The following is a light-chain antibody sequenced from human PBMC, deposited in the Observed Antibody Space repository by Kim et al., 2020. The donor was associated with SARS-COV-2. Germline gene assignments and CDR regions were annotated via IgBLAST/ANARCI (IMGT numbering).Light chain of an antibody. V-gene: IGKV3-15*01. Sequence: SPGESVTPSCRASQDIGSKLAWYQQKRGQAPRLLIYDTSNRAADVPPRFSGSGSGTNFTLTISSLQSEDFAIFYCQQSDTWPLTFGGGTKVDIK. CDR3: QQSDTWPLT. CDR1: QDIGSK. CDR2: DTS. J-gene: IGKJ4*01.